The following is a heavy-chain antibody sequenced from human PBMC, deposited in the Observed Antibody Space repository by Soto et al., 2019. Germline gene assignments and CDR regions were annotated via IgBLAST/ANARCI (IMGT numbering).Heavy chain of an antibody. CDR3: ARYNGDYTTYYYYGMDV. V-gene: IGHV1-69*13. Sequence: SVKVSCKASGYTFTGYYMHWVRQAPGQGLEWMGGINPNCGTANYAQKFQGRVTITADESTSTAYMELSSLRSEDTAVYYCARYNGDYTTYYYYGMDVWGQGTTVTVSS. D-gene: IGHD4-17*01. CDR1: GYTFTGYY. CDR2: INPNCGTA. J-gene: IGHJ6*02.